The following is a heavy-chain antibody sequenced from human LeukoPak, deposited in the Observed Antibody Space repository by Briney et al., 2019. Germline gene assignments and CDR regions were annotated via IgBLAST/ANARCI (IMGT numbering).Heavy chain of an antibody. CDR2: MWFGATT. CDR3: ARGRSGSYFQDY. CDR1: GDSISSSNSY. J-gene: IGHJ4*02. Sequence: ASETLSLTCTVSGDSISSSNSYWGWIRQPPGKGLEWIGSMWFGATTSYDPSLKSRVTISIGPSKNQFSLKLSSVSAADTALYYCARGRSGSYFQDYWGQGTLVTVSS. V-gene: IGHV4-39*07. D-gene: IGHD1-26*01.